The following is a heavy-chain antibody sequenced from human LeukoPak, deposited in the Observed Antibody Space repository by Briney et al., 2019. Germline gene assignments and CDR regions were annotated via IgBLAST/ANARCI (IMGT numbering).Heavy chain of an antibody. CDR1: GGPISTDSHY. J-gene: IGHJ4*02. V-gene: IGHV4-39*01. Sequence: SETLSLTCTVSGGPISTDSHYWGWIRQPPGKGLEWIGIIYYSGSTYYEPSLKSRVTISIDTSKNQFSLKLTSVSAADTAVYYCARKEYNYGLYYFDFWGQGTLVTVSS. CDR3: ARKEYNYGLYYFDF. D-gene: IGHD5-18*01. CDR2: IYYSGST.